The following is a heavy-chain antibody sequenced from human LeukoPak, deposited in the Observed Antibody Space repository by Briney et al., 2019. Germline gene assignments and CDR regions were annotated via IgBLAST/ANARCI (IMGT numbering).Heavy chain of an antibody. D-gene: IGHD2-8*01. V-gene: IGHV3-15*01. CDR2: IKSETDGATT. J-gene: IGHJ5*02. Sequence: GGSLRLSCAASGFTFSNAWMSWVRQAPGKGLEWVCRIKSETDGATTDYAAPVKGRFTISRDDSKNTLYLQMNSLKTEDTAVYYCTTGGTLVYGILGWFDPWGQGTLVTVSS. CDR1: GFTFSNAW. CDR3: TTGGTLVYGILGWFDP.